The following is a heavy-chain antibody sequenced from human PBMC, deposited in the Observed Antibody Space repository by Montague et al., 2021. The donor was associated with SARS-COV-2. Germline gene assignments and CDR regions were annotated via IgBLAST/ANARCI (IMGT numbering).Heavy chain of an antibody. Sequence: CAISGDSASRNSAAWNWIRQSPSRGLEWLGRTYYRSKLYNDYAVSVKSRITINPDTSKNQISLQLNSVTPEDTAVYYCARTSASSDYWGQGTLVTVSS. V-gene: IGHV6-1*01. D-gene: IGHD1-26*01. CDR1: GDSASRNSAA. CDR2: TYYRSKLYN. J-gene: IGHJ4*02. CDR3: ARTSASSDY.